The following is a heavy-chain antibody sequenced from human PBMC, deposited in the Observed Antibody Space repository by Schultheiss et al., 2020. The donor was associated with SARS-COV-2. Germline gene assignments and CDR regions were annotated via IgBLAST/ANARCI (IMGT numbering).Heavy chain of an antibody. V-gene: IGHV4-38-2*01. J-gene: IGHJ4*02. CDR2: IYHSGST. D-gene: IGHD5-24*01. Sequence: SEILSLTCAVSGYSISSGYYWGWIRQPPGKGLEWVASIYHSGSTYYNPSLKSRVTISVDTSKNQFSLKLSSVTAADTAVYYCARRDGYNYYFDYWGQGTLVTVSS. CDR3: ARRDGYNYYFDY. CDR1: GYSISSGYY.